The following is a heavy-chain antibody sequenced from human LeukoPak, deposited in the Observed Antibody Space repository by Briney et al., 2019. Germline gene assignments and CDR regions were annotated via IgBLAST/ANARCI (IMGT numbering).Heavy chain of an antibody. CDR2: ISGSGGST. CDR1: GFTFSSYA. CDR3: ARGGPYCSSTSCYSTTDGFDY. V-gene: IGHV3-23*01. J-gene: IGHJ4*02. Sequence: GGSLRLSCAASGFTFSSYAMSWVRQAPGKGLEWVSAISGSGGSTYYADSVKGRFTISRDNSKNTLYLQMNSLRAVDTAVYYCARGGPYCSSTSCYSTTDGFDYWGQGTLVTVSS. D-gene: IGHD2-2*01.